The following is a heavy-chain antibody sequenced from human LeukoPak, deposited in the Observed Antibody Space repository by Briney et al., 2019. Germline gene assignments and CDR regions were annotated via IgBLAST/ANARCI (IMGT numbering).Heavy chain of an antibody. D-gene: IGHD3-22*01. CDR2: IIPIFGTA. V-gene: IGHV1-69*13. CDR3: ARDYYYDSSGYL. CDR1: GGTFSSYA. Sequence: ASVKVSCKASGGTFSSYAISWVRQAPGQGLEWMGGIIPIFGTANCAQKFQGRVTITADESTSTAYMELSSLRSEDTAVYYCARDYYYDSSGYLWGQGTLVTVSS. J-gene: IGHJ5*02.